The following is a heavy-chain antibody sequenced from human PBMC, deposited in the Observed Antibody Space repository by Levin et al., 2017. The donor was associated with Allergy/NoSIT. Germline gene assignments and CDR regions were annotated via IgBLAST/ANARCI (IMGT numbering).Heavy chain of an antibody. V-gene: IGHV4-61*02. J-gene: IGHJ4*02. Sequence: TSETLSLTCTVSGGSISSGSYYWSWIRQPAGKGLEWIGRIYTSGSTNYNPSLKSRVTISVDTSKNQFSLKLSSVTAADTAVYYCARSSGTLFDYWGQGTLVTVSS. CDR1: GGSISSGSYY. CDR3: ARSSGTLFDY. CDR2: IYTSGST. D-gene: IGHD3-10*01.